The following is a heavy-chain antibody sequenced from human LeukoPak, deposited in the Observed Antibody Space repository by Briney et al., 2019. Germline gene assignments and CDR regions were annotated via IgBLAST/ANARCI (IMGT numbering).Heavy chain of an antibody. J-gene: IGHJ4*02. D-gene: IGHD2-15*01. CDR2: IYYSGST. CDR1: GGSISSSSYY. Sequence: PSETLSLTCTVSGGSISSSSYYWGWIRQPPGTGLEWIGSIYYSGSTYYNPSLKSRVTISLGTSKNQFSLKLSSVTAADTAVYYCARDPGYCSGRTCYFSYFDYWGQGTLVTVSS. CDR3: ARDPGYCSGRTCYFSYFDY. V-gene: IGHV4-39*07.